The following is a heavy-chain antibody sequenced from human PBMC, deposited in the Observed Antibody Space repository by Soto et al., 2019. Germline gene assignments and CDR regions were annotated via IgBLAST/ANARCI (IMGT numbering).Heavy chain of an antibody. CDR1: VFTFSSYA. D-gene: IGHD3-9*01. J-gene: IGHJ6*02. V-gene: IGHV3-23*01. Sequence: GSLRLSCAASVFTFSSYAMSWVRQAPGKGLEWVSAISGSGGSTYYADSVKGRFTISRDNSKNTLYLQMNSLRAEDTAVYYCASLSGGYDILTGYSFYYYGMDVWGQGTTVTVSS. CDR3: ASLSGGYDILTGYSFYYYGMDV. CDR2: ISGSGGST.